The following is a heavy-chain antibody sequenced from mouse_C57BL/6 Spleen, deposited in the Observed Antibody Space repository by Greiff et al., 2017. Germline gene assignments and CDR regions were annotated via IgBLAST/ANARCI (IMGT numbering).Heavy chain of an antibody. V-gene: IGHV1-15*01. Sequence: QVQLKESGAELVRPGASVTLSCKASGYTFTDYEMHWVKQTPVHGLEWIGAIDPETGGTAYNQKFKGKAILTADKSSSTAYMELRSLTSEDSAVYYCTNDVGYWGQGTTLTVSS. D-gene: IGHD2-12*01. J-gene: IGHJ2*01. CDR1: GYTFTDYE. CDR2: IDPETGGT. CDR3: TNDVGY.